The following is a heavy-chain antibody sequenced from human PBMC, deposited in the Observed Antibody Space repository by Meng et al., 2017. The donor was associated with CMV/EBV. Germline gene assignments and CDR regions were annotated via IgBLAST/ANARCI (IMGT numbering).Heavy chain of an antibody. D-gene: IGHD1-26*01. CDR3: TRDSIVGATVIDY. CDR1: GFTFRNIW. Sequence: SLMTSCAASGFTFRNIWMSLVRQAPGKGLEWVGRIKSKTDGGTKDYAAPVKGRFTISRDDSKNTLYLQMNSLKTENTALYYCTRDSIVGATVIDYWGHGTLVTVSS. J-gene: IGHJ4*01. V-gene: IGHV3-15*01. CDR2: IKSKTDGGTK.